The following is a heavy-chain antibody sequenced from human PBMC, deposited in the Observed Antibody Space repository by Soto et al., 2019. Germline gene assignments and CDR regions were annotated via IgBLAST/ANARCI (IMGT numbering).Heavy chain of an antibody. Sequence: QVQLVQSGAEVKKPGSSVKVSCKASGGTFSSYAISWLRQAPGQGLEWMGEIIPIFGTANYAQKFQGRVTLTADESTSTAYMELSSLRSEDTAVYYCARDRGPSSGYYPYWFDPWGQGPLVTVSS. J-gene: IGHJ5*02. CDR1: GGTFSSYA. CDR2: IIPIFGTA. CDR3: ARDRGPSSGYYPYWFDP. V-gene: IGHV1-69*12. D-gene: IGHD3-22*01.